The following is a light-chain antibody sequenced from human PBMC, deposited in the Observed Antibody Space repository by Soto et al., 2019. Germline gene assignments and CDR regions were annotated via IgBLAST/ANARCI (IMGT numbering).Light chain of an antibody. CDR2: DAS. J-gene: IGKJ3*01. Sequence: DIQLTQSPSTLSASVGDRVTLTCRASQSLNTRLAWYQQRPGKAPKLLIYDASTLESGVPSRFSGGGSGTEFTLTINNLQPEDFATYYCQQTYSTGIFTFGPGTKVDFK. CDR1: QSLNTR. CDR3: QQTYSTGIFT. V-gene: IGKV1-5*01.